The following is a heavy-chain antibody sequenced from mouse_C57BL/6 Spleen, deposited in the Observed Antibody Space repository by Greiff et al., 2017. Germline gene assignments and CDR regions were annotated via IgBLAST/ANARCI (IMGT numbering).Heavy chain of an antibody. V-gene: IGHV1-64*01. CDR2: IHPNSGST. CDR1: GYTFTSYW. J-gene: IGHJ2*01. CDR3: ARSRDCYYFDY. Sequence: QVQLQQPGAELVKPGASVKLSCKASGYTFTSYWMHWVKQRPGQGLEWIGMIHPNSGSTNYNEKFKSKATLTVDKSSSTAYMQLSSLTSEDSAVYYCARSRDCYYFDYWGQGTTLTVSS.